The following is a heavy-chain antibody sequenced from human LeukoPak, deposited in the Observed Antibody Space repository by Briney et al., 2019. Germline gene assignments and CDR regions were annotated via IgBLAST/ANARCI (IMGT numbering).Heavy chain of an antibody. V-gene: IGHV3-23*01. J-gene: IGHJ4*03. D-gene: IGHD2-2*01. CDR3: ARGGYCSSTSCTYCFDY. CDR2: ISGTGGST. Sequence: PGGSLRLSCAASGFTFSSYAMSWVRQAPGKGLEWVSLISGTGGSTYYADSVKGRFTISRDNSKNTLYLQMNSLRAEDTAVYYCARGGYCSSTSCTYCFDYWGQGTMVTVSS. CDR1: GFTFSSYA.